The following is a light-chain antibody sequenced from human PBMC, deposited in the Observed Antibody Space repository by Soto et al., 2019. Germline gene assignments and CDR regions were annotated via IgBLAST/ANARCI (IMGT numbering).Light chain of an antibody. V-gene: IGLV2-14*01. CDR3: CSYTTSSTWV. Sequence: QSVLTQPASVSGSPGQSITISCTGTSSDVGASNYVSWYQQHPGKAPKLIIYEVTYRPSGVSNRFSGSKSGNTASLSISGLQAEDEADYYCCSYTTSSTWVFGGGTKLTVL. CDR2: EVT. CDR1: SSDVGASNY. J-gene: IGLJ3*02.